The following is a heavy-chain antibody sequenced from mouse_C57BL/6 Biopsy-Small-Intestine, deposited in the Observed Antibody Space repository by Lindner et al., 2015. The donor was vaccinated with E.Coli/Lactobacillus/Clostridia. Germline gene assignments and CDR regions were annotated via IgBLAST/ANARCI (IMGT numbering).Heavy chain of an antibody. D-gene: IGHD2-5*01. CDR3: ARGGYYINYGYFDV. V-gene: IGHV1-18*01. CDR2: VNPNNGGT. J-gene: IGHJ1*03. CDR1: GYTFTDYN. Sequence: EVQLQESGPELVKPGASVKIPCKTSGYTFTDYNMDWVKQSHGKSLEWIGDVNPNNGGTIYNQKFKGKATLTVDKSSSTAYMELRSLTSEDTAVYYCARGGYYINYGYFDVWGTGTRVTVSS.